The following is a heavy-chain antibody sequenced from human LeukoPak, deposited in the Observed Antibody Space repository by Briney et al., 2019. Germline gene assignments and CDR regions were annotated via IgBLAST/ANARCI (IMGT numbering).Heavy chain of an antibody. D-gene: IGHD3-10*01. CDR1: GFTFSIYA. J-gene: IGHJ4*02. Sequence: PGGSLRLSCAASGFTFSIYAMSWVRLAPGKGLEWVSSICGGGDTTYYADSVKGRFTISRDNSKNTLYLQMNSLRAEDTAVYYCATDRRLGSGRYFDYWGQGTLVTVSS. CDR3: ATDRRLGSGRYFDY. V-gene: IGHV3-23*01. CDR2: ICGGGDTT.